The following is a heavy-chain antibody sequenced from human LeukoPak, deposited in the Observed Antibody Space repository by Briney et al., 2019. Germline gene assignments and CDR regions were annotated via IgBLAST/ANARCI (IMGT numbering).Heavy chain of an antibody. Sequence: ASVKVSCKVSGYTLTELSTHWVRQAPGKGLEWMGGFDPEDGETIYAQKFQGRVTMTEDTSTDTAYMELSSLRSEDTAVYYCATWDSGSYPRHYYYMDVRGKGTTVTVSS. V-gene: IGHV1-24*01. J-gene: IGHJ6*03. CDR1: GYTLTELS. CDR2: FDPEDGET. CDR3: ATWDSGSYPRHYYYMDV. D-gene: IGHD1-26*01.